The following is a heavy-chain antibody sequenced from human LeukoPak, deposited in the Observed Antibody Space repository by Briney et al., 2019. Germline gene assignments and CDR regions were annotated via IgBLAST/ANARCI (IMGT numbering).Heavy chain of an antibody. J-gene: IGHJ4*02. CDR3: ARGGSGIPPGY. CDR2: ISYDGSNK. CDR1: GFTFSSYA. V-gene: IGHV3-30-3*01. Sequence: PGGSLRLSCAASGFTFSSYAMHWVRQAPGKGLEWVAVISYDGSNKYYADSVKGRFTISRDNSKNTLYLQMNSLRAEDTAVYYCARGGSGIPPGYWGQGTLVTVSS. D-gene: IGHD3-10*01.